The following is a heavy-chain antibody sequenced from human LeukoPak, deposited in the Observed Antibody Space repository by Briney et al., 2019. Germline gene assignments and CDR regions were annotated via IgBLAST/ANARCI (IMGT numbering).Heavy chain of an antibody. CDR1: GGTFSSYA. CDR2: ISAYNGNT. J-gene: IGHJ3*02. D-gene: IGHD1-26*01. Sequence: ASVKVSCKASGGTFSSYAISWVRQAPGQGLEWMGWISAYNGNTNYAQKLQGRVTMTTDTSTSTAYMELRSLRSDDTAVYYCARVRELSAAFDIWGQGTMVTVSS. CDR3: ARVRELSAAFDI. V-gene: IGHV1-18*01.